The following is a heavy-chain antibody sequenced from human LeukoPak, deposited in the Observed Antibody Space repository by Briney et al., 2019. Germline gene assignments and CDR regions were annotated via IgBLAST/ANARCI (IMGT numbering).Heavy chain of an antibody. CDR1: GFTFSSYG. V-gene: IGHV3-33*06. CDR2: IWNDGSSK. J-gene: IGHJ4*02. D-gene: IGHD1-14*01. CDR3: ANYRS. Sequence: GGSLRLSCAASGFTFSSYGIHWVRQTPGKGLEWVALIWNDGSSKYYAESVKGRFTISRDNSKSTLYLQMSSLRDEDTAVYYCANYRSWGQGTLVTVSS.